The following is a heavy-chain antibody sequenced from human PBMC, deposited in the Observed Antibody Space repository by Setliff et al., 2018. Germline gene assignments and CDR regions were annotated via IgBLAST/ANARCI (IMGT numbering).Heavy chain of an antibody. V-gene: IGHV1-46*03. CDR2: INPSGGLT. J-gene: IGHJ3*02. Sequence: ASVKVSCKASGDTFSSYGISWVRQAPGQGLEWMGIINPSGGLTRYAQKFQGRVTMTRDTSTSTVYMEVSSLRSEDTAVYYCARDRYYNSWSGTSITAPHDAFDIWGQGTMVTVSS. CDR1: GDTFSSYG. CDR3: ARDRYYNSWSGTSITAPHDAFDI. D-gene: IGHD3-3*01.